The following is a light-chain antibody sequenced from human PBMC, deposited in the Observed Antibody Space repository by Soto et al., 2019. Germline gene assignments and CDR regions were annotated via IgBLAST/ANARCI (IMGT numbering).Light chain of an antibody. CDR3: QPHNNWPVVT. CDR2: GAS. V-gene: IGKV3-15*01. CDR1: RSISRN. Sequence: EMVMTQSPATLSVSPGERATLSCRASRSISRNLAWYQQKPGQAPRLLIYGASTRATGIPARFSGSGSGTEFTLTLISLQSEHFAIYYCQPHNNWPVVTFGGGTRVEIK. J-gene: IGKJ4*01.